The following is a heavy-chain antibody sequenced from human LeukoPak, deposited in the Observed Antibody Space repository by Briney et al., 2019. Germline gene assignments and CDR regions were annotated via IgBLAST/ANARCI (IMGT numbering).Heavy chain of an antibody. CDR1: GYTFTSYA. Sequence: ASVKVSCKASGYTFTSYAMHWVRQAPGQRLEWMGWINAGNGNTKYSQKFQGRVTITRDTSASTAYMELSRLRSEDTAVYYCARGHSSGWPRDWGQGTLVTVSS. D-gene: IGHD6-19*01. CDR3: ARGHSSGWPRD. CDR2: INAGNGNT. J-gene: IGHJ4*02. V-gene: IGHV1-3*01.